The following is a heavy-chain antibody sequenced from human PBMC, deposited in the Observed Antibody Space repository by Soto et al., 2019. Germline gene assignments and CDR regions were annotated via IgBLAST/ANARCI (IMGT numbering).Heavy chain of an antibody. D-gene: IGHD2-15*01. CDR1: RYSFTGNS. CDR3: VIQRSGVVY. V-gene: IGHV1-2*04. CDR2: INPNNGGT. Sequence: QVHLVQSGAEVKKPGASVRVSCKASRYSFTGNSMHWVRQAPGQGLEWMGWINPNNGGTNYAQRFRGWVTMTRDTSVSTAYMDLNRLKSDDTAVYYCVIQRSGVVYWCQGTLVTVSS. J-gene: IGHJ4*02.